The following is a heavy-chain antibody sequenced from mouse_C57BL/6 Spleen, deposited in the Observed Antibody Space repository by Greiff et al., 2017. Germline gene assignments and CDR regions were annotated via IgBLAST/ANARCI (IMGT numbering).Heavy chain of an antibody. CDR3: ARRGNYPAWFAY. D-gene: IGHD2-1*01. J-gene: IGHJ3*01. Sequence: VQRVESGAELVKPGASVKMSCKASGYTFTTYPIEWMKQNHGKSLEWIGNFHPYNDDTKYNEKFKGKATLTVEKSSSTVYLELSRLTSDDSAVYYCARRGNYPAWFAYWGQGTLVTVSA. V-gene: IGHV1-47*01. CDR1: GYTFTTYP. CDR2: FHPYNDDT.